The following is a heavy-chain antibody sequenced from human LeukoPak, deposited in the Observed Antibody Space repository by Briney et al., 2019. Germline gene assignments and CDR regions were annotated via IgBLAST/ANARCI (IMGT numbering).Heavy chain of an antibody. V-gene: IGHV3-23*01. CDR1: GFTFSNYA. D-gene: IGHD7-27*01. CDR2: IIESGGGT. CDR3: AKDYKVRSGEPPIDY. J-gene: IGHJ4*02. Sequence: GGSLRLSCAASGFTFSNYAMSWIRQAPGKGLEWVSGIIESGGGTYYADSVKGRFTISRDNSKNTLYLQMISLRAEDTAVYYCAKDYKVRSGEPPIDYWGQGTLVTVSS.